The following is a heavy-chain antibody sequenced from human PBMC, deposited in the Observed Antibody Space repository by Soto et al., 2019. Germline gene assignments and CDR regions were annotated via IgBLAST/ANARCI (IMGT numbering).Heavy chain of an antibody. Sequence: SETLSLTCAVYGGSFSGYYWSWIRQPPGKGLEWIGEINHSGSTNYNPSLKSRVTISVDTSKNQFSLKLSSVTAADTAVYYCARGRYRLDPWGQGTLVTVSS. CDR1: GGSFSGYY. CDR2: INHSGST. J-gene: IGHJ5*02. V-gene: IGHV4-34*01. CDR3: ARGRYRLDP. D-gene: IGHD1-26*01.